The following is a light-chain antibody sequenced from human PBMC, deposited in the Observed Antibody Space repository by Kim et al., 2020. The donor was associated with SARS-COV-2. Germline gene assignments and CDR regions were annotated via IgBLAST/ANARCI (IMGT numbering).Light chain of an antibody. CDR3: TTWDDSLNGWV. Sequence: QLVLTQPPSASGTPGQRVTISCSGSSSNIGENAVNWHQQLPETAPKLLIYNNNNRPSGVPDRFSGSKSGTSASLAISGLQSEDEADYFCTTWDDSLNGWVFGGGTQLTVL. J-gene: IGLJ3*02. CDR2: NNN. CDR1: SSNIGENA. V-gene: IGLV1-44*01.